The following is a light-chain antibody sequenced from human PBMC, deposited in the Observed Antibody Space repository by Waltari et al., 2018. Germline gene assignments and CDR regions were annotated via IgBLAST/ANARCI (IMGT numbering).Light chain of an antibody. V-gene: IGLV2-14*03. CDR3: SSYISSDTLEL. CDR1: GYSY. CDR2: DVS. J-gene: IGLJ2*01. Sequence: GYSYVFWYRQPPGKAPKLIIFDVSNRPSGVSSRFSGSKSVNTASLTISGLQAQDEADYYCSSYISSDTLELFGGGTSLTVL.